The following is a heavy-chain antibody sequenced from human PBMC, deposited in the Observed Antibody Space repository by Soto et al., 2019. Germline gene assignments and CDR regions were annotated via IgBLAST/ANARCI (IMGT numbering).Heavy chain of an antibody. CDR2: ITGSGGDT. J-gene: IGHJ1*01. CDR1: GFTFSSYA. Sequence: EVQLLESGGALVQPGGSLRLSCAASGFTFSSYAMTWVRQAPGKGLEWVSLITGSGGDTYYGDSVKSRFTISRDNSKNTLFLQMNSLRVEDTAVYFCAKAEGGTWGTEYFQYWGPGTLVTVSS. V-gene: IGHV3-23*01. CDR3: AKAEGGTWGTEYFQY. D-gene: IGHD7-27*01.